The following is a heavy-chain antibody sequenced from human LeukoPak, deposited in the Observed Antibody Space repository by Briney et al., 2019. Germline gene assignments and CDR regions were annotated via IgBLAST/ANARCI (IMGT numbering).Heavy chain of an antibody. CDR1: GYTFTSYA. J-gene: IGHJ4*02. D-gene: IGHD3-10*01. V-gene: IGHV1-3*01. CDR2: INAGNGNT. Sequence: ASVKVSCKASGYTFTSYAMHWVRQAPGQRLEWMGWINAGNGNTKYSQKFQGRVTITRDTSASTAYMELSSLRSEDTAVYYCARDRGPLWFGELPYYFDYWGQGTLVTVSS. CDR3: ARDRGPLWFGELPYYFDY.